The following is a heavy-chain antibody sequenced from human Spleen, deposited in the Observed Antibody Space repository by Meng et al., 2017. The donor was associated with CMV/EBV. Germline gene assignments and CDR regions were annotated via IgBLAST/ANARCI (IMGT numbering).Heavy chain of an antibody. V-gene: IGHV4-34*01. Sequence: QPQRWRAGPLKPSETLALTCAVYGGSFSGYYWSWIRQPPGKGLEWIGEINHSGSTNYNPSLKSRVTISVDTSKNQFSLKLSSVTAADTAVYYCARRYGASAYNWFDPWGQGTLVTVSS. CDR2: INHSGST. CDR3: ARRYGASAYNWFDP. CDR1: GGSFSGYY. J-gene: IGHJ5*02. D-gene: IGHD4-17*01.